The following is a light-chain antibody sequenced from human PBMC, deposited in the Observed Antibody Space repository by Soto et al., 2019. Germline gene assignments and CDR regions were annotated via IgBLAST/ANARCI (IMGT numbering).Light chain of an antibody. CDR3: CSYTSSGTNVV. J-gene: IGLJ2*01. CDR2: DVS. CDR1: RSDIGGYNY. Sequence: QSALTQPASVSGYPGQSITISCTGTRSDIGGYNYVSWYQQYPGKAPKLMIFDVSNRPSGVSDRFSGSKSGNTASLTISGLQAVDEADYYCCSYTSSGTNVVFGGGTELTVL. V-gene: IGLV2-14*03.